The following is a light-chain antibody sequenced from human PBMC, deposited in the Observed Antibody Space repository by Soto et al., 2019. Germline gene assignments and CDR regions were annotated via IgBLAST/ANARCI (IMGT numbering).Light chain of an antibody. J-gene: IGLJ1*01. CDR2: EVN. CDR1: SSDVGGYNY. Sequence: QSALTQPPSASGSPGQSVTISCTGTSSDVGGYNYVSWYQQYPGKAPQLVIYEVNKRPSGVPDRFSGSKSGNTASLTVSGLQAEDEADYYCSSYVGTKSYVFGTGTKVTVL. CDR3: SSYVGTKSYV. V-gene: IGLV2-8*01.